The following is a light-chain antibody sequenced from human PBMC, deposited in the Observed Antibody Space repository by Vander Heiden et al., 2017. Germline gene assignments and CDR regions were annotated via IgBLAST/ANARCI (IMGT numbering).Light chain of an antibody. CDR1: QGISNF. Sequence: DLQMPQSPSSLSASVGERLTITCRPSQGISNFLSWYQQKPGKAPQPLIYAASNLQSGVPSRFSGSGSGADFTLTISSLQPEDFATYYCRQHSDYPLTFGGGTKVEIK. J-gene: IGKJ4*01. CDR2: AAS. CDR3: RQHSDYPLT. V-gene: IGKV1-16*01.